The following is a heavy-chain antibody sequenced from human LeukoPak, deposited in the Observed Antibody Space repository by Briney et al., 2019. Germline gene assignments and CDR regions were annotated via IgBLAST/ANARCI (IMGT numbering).Heavy chain of an antibody. J-gene: IGHJ4*02. V-gene: IGHV3-33*01. CDR2: IWYDGSNK. CDR1: GFTFSSYG. D-gene: IGHD5-24*01. CDR3: ARAKEMARFDY. Sequence: GGSLRLSCAAPGFTFSSYGMHWVRQAPGKGLEWVAVIWYDGSNKYYADSVKGRFTISRDNSKNTLYLQMNSLRAEDTAVYYCARAKEMARFDYWGQGTLVTVSS.